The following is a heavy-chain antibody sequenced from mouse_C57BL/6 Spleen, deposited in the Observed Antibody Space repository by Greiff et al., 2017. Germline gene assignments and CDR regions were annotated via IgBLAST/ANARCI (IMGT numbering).Heavy chain of an antibody. CDR3: TRERIYYGSSFDY. D-gene: IGHD1-1*01. V-gene: IGHV1-15*01. Sequence: VQLKESGAELVRPGASVTLSCKASGYTFTDYEMHWVKQTPVHGLEWIGAIDPETGGTAYNQKFKGKAILTADKSSSTAYMELRSLTSEDSAVYYCTRERIYYGSSFDYWGQGTTLTVSS. J-gene: IGHJ2*01. CDR1: GYTFTDYE. CDR2: IDPETGGT.